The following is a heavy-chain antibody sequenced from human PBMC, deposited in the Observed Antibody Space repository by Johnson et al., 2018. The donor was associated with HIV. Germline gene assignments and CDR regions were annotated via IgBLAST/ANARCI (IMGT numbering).Heavy chain of an antibody. D-gene: IGHD1-26*01. CDR1: GFTLHDYD. CDR2: INWNGGST. V-gene: IGHV3-20*04. CDR3: ARDRGSYYGDAFDI. J-gene: IGHJ3*02. Sequence: EQLVESGGGVVRPGGSLRLSCAASGFTLHDYDMSWVRQAPGKGLEWVSGINWNGGSTGYADSVKGRFTISRDNAKNSLYLQMNSLRAEDTAVYYCARDRGSYYGDAFDIWGQGTMVTVSS.